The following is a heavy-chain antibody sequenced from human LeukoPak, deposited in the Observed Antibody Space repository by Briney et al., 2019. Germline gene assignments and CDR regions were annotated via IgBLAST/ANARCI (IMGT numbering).Heavy chain of an antibody. V-gene: IGHV4-30-4*08. D-gene: IGHD6-19*01. Sequence: SETLSLTCTVSGGSISSGDYYWSWIRQPPGKGLEWIGYIYYSGSTYYNPSLKSRVTISVDTSKNQFSLKLSSVTAADTAVYYCAGERGEEYSSGWYKRNYFDNWGQGIRVAVSS. CDR3: AGERGEEYSSGWYKRNYFDN. CDR1: GGSISSGDYY. J-gene: IGHJ4*02. CDR2: IYYSGST.